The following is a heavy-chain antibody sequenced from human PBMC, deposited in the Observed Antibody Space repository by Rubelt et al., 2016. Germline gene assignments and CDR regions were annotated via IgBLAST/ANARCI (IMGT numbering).Heavy chain of an antibody. J-gene: IGHJ4*02. CDR3: AKDRGRGSYEIDD. D-gene: IGHD1-26*01. V-gene: IGHV3-30*02. Sequence: DSAKGRFTISRDNSKNTLYLQVNSLRPEDTAIYYCAKDRGRGSYEIDDWGQGTLVTVSS.